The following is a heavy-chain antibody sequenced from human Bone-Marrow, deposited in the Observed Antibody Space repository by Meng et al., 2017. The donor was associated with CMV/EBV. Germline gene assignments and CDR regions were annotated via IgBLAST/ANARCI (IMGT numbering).Heavy chain of an antibody. CDR2: IYYSGST. J-gene: IGHJ4*02. D-gene: IGHD3-22*01. CDR1: GGSISSYY. CDR3: ARALDSSGSLFDY. V-gene: IGHV4-59*01. Sequence: GSLRLSCTVSGGSISSYYWSWIRQPPGKGLEWIGYIYYSGSTNYNPSLKSRVTISVDTSKNQFSLKLSSVTAADTAVYYCARALDSSGSLFDYWGQGTLVTVSS.